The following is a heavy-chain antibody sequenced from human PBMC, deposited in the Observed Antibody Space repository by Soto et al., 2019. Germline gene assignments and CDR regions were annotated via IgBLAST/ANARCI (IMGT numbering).Heavy chain of an antibody. CDR1: GFTFGNYA. CDR3: AYSGDGVYYDFDY. V-gene: IGHV3-23*01. Sequence: GSLSLSCAASGFTFGNYAMRCVRQAPGKGLEWVSTISRSGRSTYYADSVQGRFTISRDNSKNTLSLQMNSLRAEDTAEYYWAYSGDGVYYDFDYWGQGTLVAVSS. D-gene: IGHD2-8*01. CDR2: ISRSGRST. J-gene: IGHJ4*02.